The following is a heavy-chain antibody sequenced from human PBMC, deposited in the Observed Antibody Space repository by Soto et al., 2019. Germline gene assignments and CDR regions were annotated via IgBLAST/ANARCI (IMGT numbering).Heavy chain of an antibody. V-gene: IGHV1-46*01. Sequence: QGQLVQSGAEVKRPGASVRVSCKASGYTFTNYFIHWLRRAPGQGLEWMGMINPSGGTTSFAPDFQGRAPMTSYTSPGTRIVALSSLRSDDTAVFFCARQAHDYSTAYFFDVWGQGSLVTVS. D-gene: IGHD6-25*01. CDR2: INPSGGTT. CDR1: GYTFTNYF. J-gene: IGHJ3*01. CDR3: ARQAHDYSTAYFFDV.